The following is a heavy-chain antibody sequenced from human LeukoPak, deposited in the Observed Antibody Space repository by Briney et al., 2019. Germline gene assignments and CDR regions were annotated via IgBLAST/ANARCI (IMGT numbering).Heavy chain of an antibody. J-gene: IGHJ4*02. Sequence: GGSLRLSCAASGFTFSSYAMSWVRQAPGKGLEWVSAISGSGGSTYYADSVKGRFTIPRDNSKNTLYLQMNSLRAEDTAVYYCAKVSDYGDYGGFDYWGQGTLVTVSS. CDR3: AKVSDYGDYGGFDY. CDR2: ISGSGGST. V-gene: IGHV3-23*01. D-gene: IGHD4-17*01. CDR1: GFTFSSYA.